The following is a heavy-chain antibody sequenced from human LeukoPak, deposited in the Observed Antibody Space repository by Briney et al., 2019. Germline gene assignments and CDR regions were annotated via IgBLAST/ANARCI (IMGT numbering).Heavy chain of an antibody. CDR3: ARDGWSGGR. CDR1: GGSISSNNYY. Sequence: SETLSLTCTVSGGSISSNNYYWGWIRQPPGKGLEWIGSLYYSGSTYYNPSLKSRVTISVDTSKNQFSLKLSSVTAADTAVYYCARDGWSGGRWGQGTLVTVSS. D-gene: IGHD3-10*02. CDR2: LYYSGST. V-gene: IGHV4-39*07. J-gene: IGHJ4*02.